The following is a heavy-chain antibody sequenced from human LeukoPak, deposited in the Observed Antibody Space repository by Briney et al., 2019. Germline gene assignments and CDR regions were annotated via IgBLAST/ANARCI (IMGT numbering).Heavy chain of an antibody. D-gene: IGHD3-10*01. V-gene: IGHV3-30*02. CDR3: ARDSSTYYYGSGSYGGSVDY. Sequence: GGSLRLSCAASGFTFSTYGMHWVRQAPGKGLEWVSFIRYDGSNKYYADSVKGRFTISRDNSKNTLYLQMNSLRAEDTAVYYCARDSSTYYYGSGSYGGSVDYWGQGTLVTVSS. CDR1: GFTFSTYG. CDR2: IRYDGSNK. J-gene: IGHJ4*02.